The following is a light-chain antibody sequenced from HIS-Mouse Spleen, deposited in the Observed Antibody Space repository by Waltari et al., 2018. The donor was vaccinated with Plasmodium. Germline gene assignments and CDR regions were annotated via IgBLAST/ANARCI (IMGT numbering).Light chain of an antibody. V-gene: IGLV3-19*01. J-gene: IGLJ3*02. CDR1: SLRSYY. Sequence: SSELTQDPAVSVALGQTVRLTCQGDSLRSYYASWYQKKPGQAPLFFIDGKKNRPSGIPDRFSGSSSGNTASLTITGAQAEDEADYYCNSRDSSGNRVFGGGTKLTVL. CDR3: NSRDSSGNRV. CDR2: GKK.